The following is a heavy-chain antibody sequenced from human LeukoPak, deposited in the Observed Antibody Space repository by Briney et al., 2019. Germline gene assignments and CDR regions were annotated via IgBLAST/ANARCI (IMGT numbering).Heavy chain of an antibody. V-gene: IGHV3-21*01. Sequence: PGGSLRLSCAASGFTFSSYSMNWFRQAPGKGLEWVSSISSNSSYIYYADSVKGRFTISRDNAKNSLYLQLNSLRVEDTAVYYCARGHYDVLAASYKWTPDYWGQGTLVTVSS. CDR2: ISSNSSYI. D-gene: IGHD3-9*01. J-gene: IGHJ4*02. CDR3: ARGHYDVLAASYKWTPDY. CDR1: GFTFSSYS.